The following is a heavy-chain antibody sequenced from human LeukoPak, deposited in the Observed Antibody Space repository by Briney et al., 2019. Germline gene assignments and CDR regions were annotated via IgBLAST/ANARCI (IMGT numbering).Heavy chain of an antibody. CDR1: GFTFSSYW. CDR3: ARGGYISSWYWVY. D-gene: IGHD6-13*01. V-gene: IGHV3-7*03. Sequence: GGSLRLSCAAPGFTFSSYWMSWVRQAPGKGLEWVANIKQDGSEKYYVDSVKGRFTISRDNAKNSLYLQMNNLRAEDTATYYCARGGYISSWYWVYWGQGTLVTVSS. CDR2: IKQDGSEK. J-gene: IGHJ4*02.